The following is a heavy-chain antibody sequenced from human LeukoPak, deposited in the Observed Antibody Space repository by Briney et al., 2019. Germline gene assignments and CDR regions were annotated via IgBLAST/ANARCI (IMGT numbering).Heavy chain of an antibody. V-gene: IGHV3-74*01. CDR3: VRDFRSADY. Sequence: GGSLRLSCAASGLTFSNYAMSWVRQAPGKGPMWVSRICPDGTVTNYADSVKARFIISRDNARNTVYLQMNSLRVEDTAVYYCVRDFRSADYWGQGTLVTVSS. CDR2: ICPDGTVT. CDR1: GLTFSNYA. J-gene: IGHJ4*02.